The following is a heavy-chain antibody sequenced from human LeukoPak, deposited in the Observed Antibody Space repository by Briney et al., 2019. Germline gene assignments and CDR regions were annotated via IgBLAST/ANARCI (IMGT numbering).Heavy chain of an antibody. D-gene: IGHD2-15*01. CDR1: GYTFTSYG. Sequence: GASVKVSFKASGYTFTSYGNSWVRQAPAQGKERMGGISAYNGNTNYDQELQGRVTTTTDTSTGTAYVELRSLRSDVTAVYYCARDTGLYCSGGSCASDDAFDIWGQGTMVTVSS. CDR2: ISAYNGNT. V-gene: IGHV1-18*01. CDR3: ARDTGLYCSGGSCASDDAFDI. J-gene: IGHJ3*02.